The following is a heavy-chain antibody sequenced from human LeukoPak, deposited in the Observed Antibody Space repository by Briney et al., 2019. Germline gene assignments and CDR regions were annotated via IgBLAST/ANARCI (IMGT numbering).Heavy chain of an antibody. CDR1: GFTFSSYA. D-gene: IGHD3-22*01. J-gene: IGHJ3*02. CDR3: ARDLVGIVNNAFDI. CDR2: ISYDGSNK. Sequence: PGGSLRLSCAASGFTFSSYAMHWVRRAPGKGLEWVAVISYDGSNKYYADSVKGRFTISRDNSKNTLYLQMNSLRAEDTAVYYCARDLVGIVNNAFDIWGQGTMVTVSS. V-gene: IGHV3-30-3*01.